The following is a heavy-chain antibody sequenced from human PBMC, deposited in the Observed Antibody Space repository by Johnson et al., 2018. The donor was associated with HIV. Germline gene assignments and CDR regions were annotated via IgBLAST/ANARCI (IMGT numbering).Heavy chain of an antibody. CDR2: ISGSGGST. V-gene: IGHV3-23*04. CDR3: AKQGQSSGYYYVYTFDI. Sequence: VQLVESGGGLVQPGGSLRLSCAASGFTFSSYAMSWVRQAPGKGLEWVSAISGSGGSTYYADSVKGRFTISRDNSKTTLYLQMNSLRAEDTAVYYCAKQGQSSGYYYVYTFDIWGQGTMVTVSS. D-gene: IGHD3-22*01. J-gene: IGHJ3*02. CDR1: GFTFSSYA.